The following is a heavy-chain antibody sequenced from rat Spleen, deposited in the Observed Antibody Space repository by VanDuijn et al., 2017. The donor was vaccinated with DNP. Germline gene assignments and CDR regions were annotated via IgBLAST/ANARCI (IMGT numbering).Heavy chain of an antibody. Sequence: EVKLVESGGGLVQPGRSLKLSCAASGFNLNDYWMGWVRQAPGKGLEWIGEINKDSSTMNYSPSLKDKFTISRDNAQNTLYLHMNKLESEDTAIYYCASDILRVLHWGQGVMVTVSS. V-gene: IGHV4-2*01. J-gene: IGHJ2*01. CDR1: GFNLNDYW. CDR2: INKDSSTM. D-gene: IGHD1-9*01. CDR3: ASDILRVLH.